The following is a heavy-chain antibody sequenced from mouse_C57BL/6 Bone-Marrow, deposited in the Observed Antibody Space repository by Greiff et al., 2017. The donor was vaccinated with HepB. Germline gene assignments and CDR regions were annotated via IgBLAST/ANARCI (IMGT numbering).Heavy chain of an antibody. J-gene: IGHJ4*01. Sequence: QVQLKESGAELVKPGGSVKISCKASGYAFSSYWMNWVKQRPGKGLEWIGQIYPGDGDTNYNGKFKGKATLTADKSSSTAYMQLSSLTSEDSAVYFCARGRGNYGSTMDYWGQGTSVTVSS. CDR2: IYPGDGDT. CDR3: ARGRGNYGSTMDY. V-gene: IGHV1-80*01. D-gene: IGHD1-1*01. CDR1: GYAFSSYW.